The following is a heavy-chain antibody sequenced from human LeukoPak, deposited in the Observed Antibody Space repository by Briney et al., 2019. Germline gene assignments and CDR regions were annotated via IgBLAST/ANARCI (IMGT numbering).Heavy chain of an antibody. V-gene: IGHV4-34*01. CDR1: GGSFSGKY. CDR2: ITYSGSI. CDR3: ARDLMT. J-gene: IGHJ4*02. Sequence: PSETLSLTCAVSGGSFSGKYWTWIRQPPGKGLEWIGEITYSGSIYYNPSLKSRVTISVYTSKNQFSLKLNSVTAADTAVYYCARDLMTWGQGTLVTVSS.